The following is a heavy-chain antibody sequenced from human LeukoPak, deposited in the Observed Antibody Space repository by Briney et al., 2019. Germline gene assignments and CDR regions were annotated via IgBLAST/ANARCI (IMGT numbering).Heavy chain of an antibody. Sequence: GGSLRLSCAASGFTFNTYWMSWVRQAPGKGLEWVANIKQDGREKNYVDSVKGRFTISRDNAKNSLYLQINNPKDEDTAVYYCASYYVIESVPVCLKFWGQGTLVTVSA. V-gene: IGHV3-7*01. J-gene: IGHJ4*02. D-gene: IGHD3-10*02. CDR2: IKQDGREK. CDR1: GFTFNTYW. CDR3: ASYYVIESVPVCLKF.